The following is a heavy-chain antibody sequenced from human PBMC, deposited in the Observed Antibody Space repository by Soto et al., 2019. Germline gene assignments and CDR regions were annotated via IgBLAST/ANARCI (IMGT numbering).Heavy chain of an antibody. J-gene: IGHJ4*02. D-gene: IGHD3-22*01. CDR1: GYTFTSNA. CDR2: INTGNGNT. V-gene: IGHV1-3*04. CDR3: ARAGYDSSGYPLAY. Sequence: QVQLVQSGAEVKKPGASVKVSCKASGYTFTSNAMHWVRQAPGQRLEWMGWINTGNGNTKYSQKFKGRVTIXXXTXXTTTYMELSSLRSEDTAVYYCARAGYDSSGYPLAYWGQGTLVTGSS.